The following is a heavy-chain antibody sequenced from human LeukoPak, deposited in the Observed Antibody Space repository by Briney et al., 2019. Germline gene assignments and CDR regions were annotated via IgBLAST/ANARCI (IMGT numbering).Heavy chain of an antibody. CDR3: ARCRSSLLDYYYMDV. V-gene: IGHV3-15*01. J-gene: IGHJ6*03. CDR2: IKSKTDGGTT. Sequence: GGSLRLSCAASGFTFSNAWMSWVRQAPGKGLEWVGRIKSKTDGGTTDYAAPVKGRFTISRDDSKNTLYLQMNSLKTEDTAVYYCARCRSSLLDYYYMDVWGKGTTVTVSS. D-gene: IGHD6-6*01. CDR1: GFTFSNAW.